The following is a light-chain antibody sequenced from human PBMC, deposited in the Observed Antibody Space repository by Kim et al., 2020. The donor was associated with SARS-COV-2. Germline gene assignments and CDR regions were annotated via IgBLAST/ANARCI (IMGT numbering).Light chain of an antibody. CDR2: SVS. Sequence: ETVLTQSPDTLSLSPGHRATISCRASQRVRSNFLAWYQQKPGQAPRLLIYSVSSRARGVPDRFSGSGSGADFTLTINRLEPEDLAVYYCHRYGGSPPHTFGQGTKLEI. CDR1: QRVRSNF. CDR3: HRYGGSPPHT. V-gene: IGKV3-20*01. J-gene: IGKJ2*01.